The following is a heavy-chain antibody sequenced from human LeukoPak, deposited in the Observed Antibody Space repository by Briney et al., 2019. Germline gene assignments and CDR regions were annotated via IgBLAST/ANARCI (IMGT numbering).Heavy chain of an antibody. V-gene: IGHV4-34*01. J-gene: IGHJ2*01. CDR2: INHSGST. Sequence: SETLSLTCAVYGGSFSGYYWSWIRQPPGKGLEWIGEINHSGSTNYNPSLKSRVTISVDTSKNQFSLKLSSVTAADTAVYYCARGYVSVAGYWFFDLWGRGTLVTVSS. D-gene: IGHD6-19*01. CDR1: GGSFSGYY. CDR3: ARGYVSVAGYWFFDL.